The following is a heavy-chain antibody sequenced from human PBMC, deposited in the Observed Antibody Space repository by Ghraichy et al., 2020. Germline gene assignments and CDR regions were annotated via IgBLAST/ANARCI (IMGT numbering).Heavy chain of an antibody. Sequence: SETLSLTCTVSGGSISSSSYYWGWIRQPPGKGLEWIGSIYYSGSTYYNPSLKSRVTVSVDTSKILFSLKLSSVTAADTAVYYCARHGSRIVEAGISGILNYFDYWGQGTLVTVSS. CDR3: ARHGSRIVEAGISGILNYFDY. CDR2: IYYSGST. CDR1: GGSISSSSYY. D-gene: IGHD6-19*01. J-gene: IGHJ4*02. V-gene: IGHV4-39*01.